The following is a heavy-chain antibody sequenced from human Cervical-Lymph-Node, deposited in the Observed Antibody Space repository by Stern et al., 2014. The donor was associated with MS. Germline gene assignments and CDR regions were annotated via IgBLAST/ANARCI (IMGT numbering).Heavy chain of an antibody. J-gene: IGHJ4*02. CDR3: ARAGIGTRYFDY. CDR2: TRNKGSDYAT. CDR1: GFTFSDHY. D-gene: IGHD2-2*01. Sequence: EVQLVQSGGGLVQPGGSLRLSCEVSGFTFSDHYMDWVRQAPGKGLEWVARTRNKGSDYATEYAASVKGRFTISRGDSRNSLFLQMSSLQTEDTAVYYCARAGIGTRYFDYWGQGTLVTVSS. V-gene: IGHV3-72*01.